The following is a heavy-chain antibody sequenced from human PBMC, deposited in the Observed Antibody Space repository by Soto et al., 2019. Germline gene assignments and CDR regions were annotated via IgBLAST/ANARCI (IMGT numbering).Heavy chain of an antibody. D-gene: IGHD2-15*01. CDR1: GYTFTSYG. V-gene: IGHV1-18*04. Sequence: ASVKVSCKASGYTFTSYGISWVRQAPGQGLEWMGWISAYNGNTNYAQKLQGRVTMTTDTSTSTAYMELRSLRSDDTAVYYCARAYCSGGSCYYLSDAFDIWGQGTMVTVSS. J-gene: IGHJ3*02. CDR3: ARAYCSGGSCYYLSDAFDI. CDR2: ISAYNGNT.